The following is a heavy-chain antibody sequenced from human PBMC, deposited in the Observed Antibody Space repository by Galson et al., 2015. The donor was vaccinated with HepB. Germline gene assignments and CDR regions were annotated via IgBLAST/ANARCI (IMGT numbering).Heavy chain of an antibody. J-gene: IGHJ4*02. Sequence: SLRLSCAASGFTFSDYYMSWIRQAPGKGLEWVSYISSSSSYTNYADSVKGRFTISRDNAKNSLYLQMNSLRAEDTAVYYCASIPLNQLLFDYWGQGTLVTVSS. CDR2: ISSSSSYT. CDR1: GFTFSDYY. CDR3: ASIPLNQLLFDY. V-gene: IGHV3-11*03. D-gene: IGHD2-2*01.